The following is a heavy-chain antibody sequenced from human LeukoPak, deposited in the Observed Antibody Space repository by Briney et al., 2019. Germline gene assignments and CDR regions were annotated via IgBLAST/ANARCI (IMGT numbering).Heavy chain of an antibody. J-gene: IGHJ5*02. D-gene: IGHD4-23*01. CDR1: GGSFSGYY. V-gene: IGHV4-34*01. CDR3: ARGGKGYGGKNNWFDP. CDR2: INHSGST. Sequence: PSETLSLTCAVYGGSFSGYYWSWIRQPPGKGLEWIGEINHSGSTNYNPSLKSRVTISVDTSKNQFSLKLSSVTAADTAVYYCARGGKGYGGKNNWFDPWGQGTLVTVSS.